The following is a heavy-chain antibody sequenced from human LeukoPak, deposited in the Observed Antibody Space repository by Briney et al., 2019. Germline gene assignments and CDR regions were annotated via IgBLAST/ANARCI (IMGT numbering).Heavy chain of an antibody. D-gene: IGHD3-22*01. J-gene: IGHJ4*02. CDR2: ISSSISYI. Sequence: GGSLRLSCAASGFTFSSYSMNWVRQAPGKGLEWVSSISSSISYIYYADSVKGRFTISRDNAKNSLYLQMNSLRAEDTAVYYCARGPRDSSGYPHWWGQGTLVTVSS. CDR3: ARGPRDSSGYPHW. V-gene: IGHV3-21*01. CDR1: GFTFSSYS.